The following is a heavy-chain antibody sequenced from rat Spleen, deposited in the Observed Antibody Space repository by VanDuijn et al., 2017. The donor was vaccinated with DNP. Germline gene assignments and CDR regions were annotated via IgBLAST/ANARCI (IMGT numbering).Heavy chain of an antibody. Sequence: EVQLVESGGGLVQPGRSLKLSCAASGFTFSFYGMAWVRQAPKKGLEWVASISTVGDNSYYRDSVKGRFTISRDNAKSTLYLQMNSLRSEDTATYYCARQGIFYNYAMDAWGQGSSVTVSS. V-gene: IGHV5S13*01. D-gene: IGHD1-3*01. CDR1: GFTFSFYG. CDR2: ISTVGDNS. CDR3: ARQGIFYNYAMDA. J-gene: IGHJ4*01.